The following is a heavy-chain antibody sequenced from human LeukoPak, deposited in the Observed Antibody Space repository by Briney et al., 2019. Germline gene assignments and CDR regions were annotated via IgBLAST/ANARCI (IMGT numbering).Heavy chain of an antibody. V-gene: IGHV3-30*02. Sequence: GGSLRLSCAASGFTFSSYGMHWVRQAPGKGLEWVAFIWYDGSNKYYADSVKGRFTISRDNSTNTLYLQKSSLRDADTAVYYSAKDFNHQEGQVEMATIYYWGQGALVTVSS. CDR3: AKDFNHQEGQVEMATIYY. J-gene: IGHJ4*02. CDR1: GFTFSSYG. D-gene: IGHD5-24*01. CDR2: IWYDGSNK.